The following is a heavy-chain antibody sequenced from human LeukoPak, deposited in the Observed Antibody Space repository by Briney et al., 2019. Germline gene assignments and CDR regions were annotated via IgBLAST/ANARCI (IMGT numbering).Heavy chain of an antibody. CDR3: ARSSLGTITAGPFDY. Sequence: ASVTVSCKASGYTFSSYGIAWVRQAPGQGLEWMGWISGYKGNTNYAQKLQGRVSMTTDTSTTTAYMELRSLTSDDTALYYCARSSLGTITAGPFDYWGQGTLVTVSS. J-gene: IGHJ4*02. CDR2: ISGYKGNT. D-gene: IGHD5-12*01. CDR1: GYTFSSYG. V-gene: IGHV1-18*01.